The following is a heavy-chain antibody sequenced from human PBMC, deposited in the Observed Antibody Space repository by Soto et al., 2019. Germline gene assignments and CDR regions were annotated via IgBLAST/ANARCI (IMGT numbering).Heavy chain of an antibody. V-gene: IGHV1-69*13. J-gene: IGHJ6*02. CDR1: GGTFSSYA. Sequence: SVKVSCKASGGTFSSYAISWVRQAPGQGLEWMGGIIPIFGTANYAQKFQGRVTVTADESTSTAYMELSSLGSEDTAVYYCARETFYSSSSVAYYYGMDVWGQGTTVTSP. CDR3: ARETFYSSSSVAYYYGMDV. D-gene: IGHD6-6*01. CDR2: IIPIFGTA.